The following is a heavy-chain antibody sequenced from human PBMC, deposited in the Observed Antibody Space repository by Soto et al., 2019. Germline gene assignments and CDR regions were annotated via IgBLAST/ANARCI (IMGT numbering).Heavy chain of an antibody. V-gene: IGHV4-31*03. CDR1: GGSISSGGYY. D-gene: IGHD4-17*01. CDR2: IYYSGST. J-gene: IGHJ4*02. Sequence: QVQLQESGPGLVKPSQTLSLTCTVSGGSISSGGYYWSWIRQHPGKGLEWIGYIYYSGSTYYNPSLMSRVTITVDTSKNQFCLKLSSGTAADTAVYYCARVNYGDYVLCDYWGQGTLVTVSS. CDR3: ARVNYGDYVLCDY.